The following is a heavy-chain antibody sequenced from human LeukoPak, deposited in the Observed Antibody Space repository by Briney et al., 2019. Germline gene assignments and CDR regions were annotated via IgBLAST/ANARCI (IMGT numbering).Heavy chain of an antibody. J-gene: IGHJ4*02. CDR2: IYHSGST. D-gene: IGHD3-10*01. CDR3: ASSMVRGATIDY. V-gene: IGHV4-38-2*01. Sequence: SETLSLTCAVSGYSISSGYYWGWIRRPPGKGLEWIGSIYHSGSTYYNPSLKSRVTISVDTSKNQFSLKLSSVTAADTAVYYCASSMVRGATIDYWGQGTLVTVSS. CDR1: GYSISSGYY.